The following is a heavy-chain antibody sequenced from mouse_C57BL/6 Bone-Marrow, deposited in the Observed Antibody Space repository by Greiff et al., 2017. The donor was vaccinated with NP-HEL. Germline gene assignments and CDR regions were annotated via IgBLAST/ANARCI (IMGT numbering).Heavy chain of an antibody. CDR2: INPNNGGT. Sequence: EVQLQQSGPELVKPGASVKIPCKASGYTFTDYNMDWVKQSHGKSLEWIGDINPNNGGTIYNQKFKGKATLTVDKSSSTAYMELRSLTSEDTAVYYCARGTYGNYDSYWYFDVWGTGTTVTVSS. D-gene: IGHD2-10*02. CDR3: ARGTYGNYDSYWYFDV. CDR1: GYTFTDYN. V-gene: IGHV1-18*01. J-gene: IGHJ1*03.